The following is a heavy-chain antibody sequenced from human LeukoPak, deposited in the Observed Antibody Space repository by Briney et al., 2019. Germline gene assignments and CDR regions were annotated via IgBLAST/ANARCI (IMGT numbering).Heavy chain of an antibody. V-gene: IGHV1-18*01. J-gene: IGHJ4*02. CDR1: GYTFVRHG. CDR2: ISAYDAKT. D-gene: IGHD3-10*02. CDR3: ARDSRSPAPMFSDY. Sequence: ASVIVSCKASGYTFVRHGVNWVRQAPGQGLEWMGWISAYDAKTHYAERLQGRVTMTRDISASTVYMELRSLTSDDTAVYYCARDSRSPAPMFSDYWGQGTLVTVSS.